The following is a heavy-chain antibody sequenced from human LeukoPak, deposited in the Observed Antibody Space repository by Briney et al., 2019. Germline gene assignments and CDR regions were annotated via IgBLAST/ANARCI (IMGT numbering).Heavy chain of an antibody. CDR3: ARVLLWFGELLYHDAFDI. V-gene: IGHV4-38-2*02. D-gene: IGHD3-10*01. Sequence: SETLSLTCTVSGYSISSGYYWGWIRQPPGKGLEWIGSIYHSGSTYYNPSLKSRVTISVDTSKNQFSLKLSSVTAADTAVYYCARVLLWFGELLYHDAFDIWGQGTMVTVSS. CDR1: GYSISSGYY. J-gene: IGHJ3*02. CDR2: IYHSGST.